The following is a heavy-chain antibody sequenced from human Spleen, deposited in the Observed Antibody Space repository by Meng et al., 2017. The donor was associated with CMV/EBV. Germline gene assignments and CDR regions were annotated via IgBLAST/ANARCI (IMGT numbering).Heavy chain of an antibody. CDR2: INWDDDK. V-gene: IGHV2-70D*14. D-gene: IGHD3-10*01. Sequence: SGPTLVNPTQTLTLTCTFSGFSLSTSGMHVSWIRQPPGKALEWLARINWDDDKTYSTSLETRLTVSKDTSRNQVVLTMTTMDPADTATYYCARTYYGSGWFDPWGQGTLVTVSS. CDR3: ARTYYGSGWFDP. CDR1: GFSLSTSGMH. J-gene: IGHJ5*02.